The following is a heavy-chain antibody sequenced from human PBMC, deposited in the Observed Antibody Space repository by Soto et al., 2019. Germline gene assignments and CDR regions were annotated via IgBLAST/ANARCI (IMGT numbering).Heavy chain of an antibody. CDR3: ARDLSPYSDYYDESTSETWFDP. V-gene: IGHV3-11*01. J-gene: IGHJ5*02. Sequence: PGGSLRLSCAASGFTFSDYYMSWLRQPPGKGLEWVSYISKSGSIIHFADSVKGRVAISRDNAKNTLYLQMSSLRAEDTALYYCARDLSPYSDYYDESTSETWFDPWGQGTLVTVSS. CDR1: GFTFSDYY. D-gene: IGHD3-16*01. CDR2: ISKSGSII.